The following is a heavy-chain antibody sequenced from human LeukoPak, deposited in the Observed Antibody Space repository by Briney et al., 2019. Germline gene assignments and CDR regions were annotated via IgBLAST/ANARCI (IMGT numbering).Heavy chain of an antibody. CDR1: GFTFSSYG. CDR3: ARDLYYDSSGVYYYYGMDV. Sequence: PGGSLRLSCAASGFTFSSYGMHWVRQAPGNGLEWVAVISYDGSNKYYADSVKGRFTISRDNSENTLYLQMNSLRAEDTAVYYCARDLYYDSSGVYYYYGMDVWGQGTTVTVSS. V-gene: IGHV3-30*03. J-gene: IGHJ6*02. D-gene: IGHD3-22*01. CDR2: ISYDGSNK.